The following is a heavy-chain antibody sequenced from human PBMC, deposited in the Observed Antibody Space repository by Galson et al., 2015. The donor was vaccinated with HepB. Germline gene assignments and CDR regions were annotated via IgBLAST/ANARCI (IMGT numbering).Heavy chain of an antibody. CDR1: GFTFSSYA. CDR3: ARDRGSTGIYGMDV. D-gene: IGHD1-14*01. V-gene: IGHV3-30-3*01. J-gene: IGHJ6*02. CDR2: ISYDGSNK. Sequence: SLRPSCAASGFTFSSYAMHWVRQAPGKGLEWVAVISYDGSNKYYADSVKGRFTISRDNSKNTVYLQMNSLRAEDTAVYYCARDRGSTGIYGMDVWGQGTTVTVSS.